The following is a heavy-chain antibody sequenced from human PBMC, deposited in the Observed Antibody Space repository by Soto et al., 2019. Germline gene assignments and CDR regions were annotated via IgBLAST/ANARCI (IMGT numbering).Heavy chain of an antibody. CDR3: AKDKGYCSGGSCYSRDYWYFDL. CDR2: ISWNSGSI. D-gene: IGHD2-15*01. CDR1: GFTFDDYA. V-gene: IGHV3-9*01. Sequence: EVQLVESGGGLVQPGRSLRLSCAASGFTFDDYAMHWVRQAPGKGLEWVSGISWNSGSIGYADSVKGRFTISRDNAKNSLDMQMNSLRAEDTALYYCAKDKGYCSGGSCYSRDYWYFDLWGRGTLVTVSS. J-gene: IGHJ2*01.